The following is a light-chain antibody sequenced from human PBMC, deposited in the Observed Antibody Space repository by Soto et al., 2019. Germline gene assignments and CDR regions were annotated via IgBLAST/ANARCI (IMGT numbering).Light chain of an antibody. CDR3: QQANSFHPT. Sequence: DIQITQSPSSLSASVGYKVSITCRASQGISSWLAWYQQKPEKAPKLLIYAASSLQSGVPSRFRGGGSGKDLTLTISSLQPEDFATYHFQQANSFHPTVGGGTKVDIX. CDR1: QGISSW. V-gene: IGKV1-12*01. CDR2: AAS. J-gene: IGKJ4*01.